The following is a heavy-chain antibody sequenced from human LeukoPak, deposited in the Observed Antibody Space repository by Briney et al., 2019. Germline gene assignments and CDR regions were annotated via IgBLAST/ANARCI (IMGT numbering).Heavy chain of an antibody. D-gene: IGHD3-10*01. V-gene: IGHV4-59*01. CDR3: ARGHDYYYSGRQSWFDP. J-gene: IGHJ5*02. Sequence: SETLSLTCTVSGGPISSYYWTWMRQSPGKGLEWIGYIYNSGITDYNPYNSGITNYNPSLKSRVSISVDTSRSQFSLKLTSVTAADTAVYYCARGHDYYYSGRQSWFDPWGQGTLVTVSS. CDR1: GGPISSYY. CDR2: IYNSGITDYNPYNSGIT.